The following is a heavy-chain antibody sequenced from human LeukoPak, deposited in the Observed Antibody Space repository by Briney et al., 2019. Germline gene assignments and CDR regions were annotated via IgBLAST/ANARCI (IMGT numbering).Heavy chain of an antibody. V-gene: IGHV3-53*01. Sequence: GALRLSCAASGFTVSSNYMSWVRQAPGKGLEWVSVIYSGGSTYYADSVKGRFTISRDNSKNTLYLQMNSLRAEDTAVYYCARELRDSSGYYWGQGTLVTVSS. CDR3: ARELRDSSGYY. D-gene: IGHD3-22*01. CDR1: GFTVSSNY. J-gene: IGHJ4*02. CDR2: IYSGGST.